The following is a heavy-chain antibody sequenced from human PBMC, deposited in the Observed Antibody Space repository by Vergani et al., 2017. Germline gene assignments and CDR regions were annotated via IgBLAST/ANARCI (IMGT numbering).Heavy chain of an antibody. CDR3: ARARAGRQWLAASGFDS. CDR1: DYTFTNYG. J-gene: IGHJ4*02. CDR2: ISAYNGDT. Sequence: QVQLVQSGAGVKKPGASVRVSCKASDYTFTNYGISWVRQAPGQGLEWMGWISAYNGDTNYAQKLHGRVTMTTDASTSTAYMELRSLRSDDTAVYYCARARAGRQWLAASGFDSWGQGTLVTVSS. D-gene: IGHD6-19*01. V-gene: IGHV1-18*01.